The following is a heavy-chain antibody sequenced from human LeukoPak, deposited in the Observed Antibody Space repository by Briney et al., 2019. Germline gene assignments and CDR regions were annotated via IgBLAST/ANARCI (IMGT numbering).Heavy chain of an antibody. J-gene: IGHJ4*02. CDR1: GGSFKGNF. Sequence: SETLSLTCAVSGGSFKGNFWNWIRQPPGKRLEYIGETNDSGITNYNPSLKSRVTISVDTSKNQFSLKLSSVTAADTAVYYCARGIGGNYYDFWSGYYGAAAPAVDYWGQGTLVTVSS. V-gene: IGHV4-34*01. CDR3: ARGIGGNYYDFWSGYYGAAAPAVDY. D-gene: IGHD3-3*01. CDR2: TNDSGIT.